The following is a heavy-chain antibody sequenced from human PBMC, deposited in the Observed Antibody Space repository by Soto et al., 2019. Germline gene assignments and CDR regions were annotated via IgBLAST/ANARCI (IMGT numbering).Heavy chain of an antibody. D-gene: IGHD6-13*01. J-gene: IGHJ4*02. Sequence: SETLSLTCTVSGGSISSGSYYWSWIRQHPGKGLEWIGYIYYSGSTDYNPSLKSRVAISVDTSKNQFSLKLSSVTAADTAVYYWARQLYSSRNSFDYWGQGTLGTVS. CDR1: GGSISSGSYY. CDR3: ARQLYSSRNSFDY. CDR2: IYYSGST. V-gene: IGHV4-31*03.